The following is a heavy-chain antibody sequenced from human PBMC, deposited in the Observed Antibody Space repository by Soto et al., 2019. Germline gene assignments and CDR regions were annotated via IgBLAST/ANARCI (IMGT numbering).Heavy chain of an antibody. V-gene: IGHV3-74*01. D-gene: IGHD5-12*01. CDR2: INSDGSST. CDR3: GRGGAYSGYDIDY. CDR1: GFTFSSYW. Sequence: EVQLVESGGGLVQPGGSLRLSCAASGFTFSSYWMHWVRQAPGKGLVWFSRINSDGSSTSYADSVKGRFTFSRDSAKNTLYLEMNSLRAEDTAVYYCGRGGAYSGYDIDYWGQGTMVTVSS. J-gene: IGHJ4*02.